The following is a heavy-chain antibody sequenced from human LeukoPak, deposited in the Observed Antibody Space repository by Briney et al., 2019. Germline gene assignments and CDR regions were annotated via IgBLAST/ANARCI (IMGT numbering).Heavy chain of an antibody. Sequence: PGGSLRLSCAASGFTVSSNYMSWVRQAPGKGLEWVSVIYSGGSTYYADSVKGRFTISRDNSKNTLYLQVNSLRAEDTAVYYCARDSPNYYDSSGYYPYWGQGTLVTVSS. D-gene: IGHD3-22*01. CDR3: ARDSPNYYDSSGYYPY. CDR1: GFTVSSNY. CDR2: IYSGGST. V-gene: IGHV3-53*01. J-gene: IGHJ4*02.